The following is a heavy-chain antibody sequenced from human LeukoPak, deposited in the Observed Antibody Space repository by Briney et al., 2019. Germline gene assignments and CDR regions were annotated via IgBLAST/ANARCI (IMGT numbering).Heavy chain of an antibody. J-gene: IGHJ4*02. D-gene: IGHD2-8*01. V-gene: IGHV3-21*01. CDR2: ISSSSSYI. CDR3: ARDPPGLMAPR. CDR1: GFTFSSYS. Sequence: GGSLRLSCAASGFTFSSYSMNWVRQAPGKGLEWVSSISSSSSYIYYADSVKGRFTISRDNAKNSLYLQMSSLRAEDTAVYYCARDPPGLMAPRWGQGTLVTVSS.